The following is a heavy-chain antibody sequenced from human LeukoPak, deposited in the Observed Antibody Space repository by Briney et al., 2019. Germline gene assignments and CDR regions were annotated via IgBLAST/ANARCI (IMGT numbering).Heavy chain of an antibody. CDR2: INHSGST. Sequence: SETLSLTSAVYGGSFSGYYWSWIRQPPGKGLEWIGEINHSGSTNYNPSLKSRVTISVDTSKNQFSLKLSSVTAADTAVYYCARGEDRLFDPWGQGTLVTVSS. V-gene: IGHV4-34*01. CDR1: GGSFSGYY. D-gene: IGHD6-25*01. J-gene: IGHJ5*02. CDR3: ARGEDRLFDP.